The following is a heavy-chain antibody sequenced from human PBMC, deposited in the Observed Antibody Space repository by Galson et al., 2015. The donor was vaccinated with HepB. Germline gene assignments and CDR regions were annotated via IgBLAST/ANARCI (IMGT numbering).Heavy chain of an antibody. CDR2: IIPILGIA. J-gene: IGHJ2*01. Sequence: SVKVSCKASGGTFSSYTISWVRQAPGQGLEWVGRIIPILGIANYAQKFQGRVTITADKSTSTAYMELSSLRSEDTAVYCCARAPTVTTNWYFDLWGRGTLVTVSS. CDR3: ARAPTVTTNWYFDL. D-gene: IGHD4-17*01. V-gene: IGHV1-69*02. CDR1: GGTFSSYT.